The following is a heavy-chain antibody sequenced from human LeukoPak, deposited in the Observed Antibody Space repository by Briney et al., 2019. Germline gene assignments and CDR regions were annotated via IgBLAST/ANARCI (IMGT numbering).Heavy chain of an antibody. D-gene: IGHD6-19*01. Sequence: PGGSLRLSCAASGFTFSSYSMNWVRQAPGKGLEWVSSISSSSSYIYCADSVKGRFTISRDNAKNSLYLQMNSLRAEDTAVYYCARDRRAVAGTFDYWGQGTLVTVSS. CDR1: GFTFSSYS. V-gene: IGHV3-21*01. CDR2: ISSSSSYI. CDR3: ARDRRAVAGTFDY. J-gene: IGHJ4*02.